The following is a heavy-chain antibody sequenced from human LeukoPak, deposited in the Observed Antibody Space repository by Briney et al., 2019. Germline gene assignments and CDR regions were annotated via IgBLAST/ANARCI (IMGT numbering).Heavy chain of an antibody. D-gene: IGHD6-6*01. CDR3: ARGAFEYSSSSAED. J-gene: IGHJ4*02. Sequence: ASVKVSCKASGYTFTSYGISWVRQAPGQGLEWMGWINPNSGGTNYAQKFQGRVTMTRDTSISTAYMELSRLRSDDTAVYYCARGAFEYSSSSAEDWGQGTLVTVSS. CDR2: INPNSGGT. V-gene: IGHV1-2*02. CDR1: GYTFTSYG.